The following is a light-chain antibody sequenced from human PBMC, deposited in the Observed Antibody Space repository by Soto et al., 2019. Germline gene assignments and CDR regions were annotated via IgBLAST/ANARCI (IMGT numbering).Light chain of an antibody. CDR3: SSYTSDSPLYV. CDR1: SSDVGSYNY. CDR2: EVS. J-gene: IGLJ1*01. Sequence: QSALIQPASVSGSPGQSITISCTGSSSDVGSYNYVSWYQQHPGKAPKVLIYEVSNRPSGVSNRFSASKSGNTASLTISGLQAEDEADYYCSSYTSDSPLYVFGTGTKVTVL. V-gene: IGLV2-14*01.